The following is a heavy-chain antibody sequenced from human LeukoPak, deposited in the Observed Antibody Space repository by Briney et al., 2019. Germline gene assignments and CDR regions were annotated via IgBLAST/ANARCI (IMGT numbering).Heavy chain of an antibody. J-gene: IGHJ5*02. CDR3: VRDAEGAAISVNYWFDP. V-gene: IGHV1-8*02. Sequence: ASVKVSCKASGYTFFDHYMHWVRQASGQGLEWMGWMNPNNGDTGYAQKFQGRVTMTRDTSISTAYMELRGLRSEDTAVYYCVRDAEGAAISVNYWFDPWGQGTLVTVSS. CDR1: GYTFFDHY. D-gene: IGHD2-2*02. CDR2: MNPNNGDT.